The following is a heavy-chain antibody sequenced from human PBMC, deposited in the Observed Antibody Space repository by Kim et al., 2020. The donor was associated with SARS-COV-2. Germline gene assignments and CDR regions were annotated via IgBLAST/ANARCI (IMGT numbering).Heavy chain of an antibody. CDR3: AKAEGAEY. V-gene: IGHV3-23*01. J-gene: IGHJ4*02. Sequence: GGSLRLSCVASGITFSSMAMSWVRQAPGKGLEWVSGISGNGGSKHYADSVKGRFTIPRDNSKNTLYLQMNSLRTEDAALYYCAKAEGAEYWGQGTLVTVSS. CDR2: ISGNGGSK. CDR1: GITFSSMA. D-gene: IGHD1-26*01.